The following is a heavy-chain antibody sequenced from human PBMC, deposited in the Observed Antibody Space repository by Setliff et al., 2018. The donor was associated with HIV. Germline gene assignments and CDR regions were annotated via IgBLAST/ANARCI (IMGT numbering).Heavy chain of an antibody. CDR3: TTTLRSTTSGPH. D-gene: IGHD2-2*01. V-gene: IGHV3-53*01. CDR2: LYGTGST. CDR1: EFTVSANY. Sequence: PGGSLRLSCAASEFTVSANYMSWVRQAPGKGLEWVSILYGTGSTFYADSVKGRFTISRDDSKNTLYLQMNSLRAEDTAVYYCTTTLRSTTSGPHWGQGTLVTVSS. J-gene: IGHJ4*02.